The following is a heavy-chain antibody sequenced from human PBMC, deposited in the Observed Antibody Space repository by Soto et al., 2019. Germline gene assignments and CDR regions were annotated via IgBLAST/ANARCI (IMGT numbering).Heavy chain of an antibody. J-gene: IGHJ5*02. CDR2: IYYSGST. Sequence: PSETLSLTCTVSGGSISSGDYYWSWIRQPPGKGPEWIGYIYYSGSTYYNPSLKSRVTISVDTSKNQFSLKLSSVTAADTAVYYCARDPILPYDSSGYYYVPPFWFAPWGRGTLVTVSS. CDR3: ARDPILPYDSSGYYYVPPFWFAP. CDR1: GGSISSGDYY. V-gene: IGHV4-30-4*01. D-gene: IGHD3-22*01.